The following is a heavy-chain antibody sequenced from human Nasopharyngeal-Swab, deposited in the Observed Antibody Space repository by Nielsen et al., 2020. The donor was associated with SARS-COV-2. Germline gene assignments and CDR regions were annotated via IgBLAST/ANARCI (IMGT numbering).Heavy chain of an antibody. CDR2: IRSKGNSYAT. V-gene: IGHV3-73*01. J-gene: IGHJ4*02. D-gene: IGHD2-15*01. Sequence: GESLKISCAASGFIFSDSAIHWVRQASGKGLEWVGRIRSKGNSYATAYSAPVKGRFIIFRDDPTNTAYLQMNSLKTEDTAMYYCTRCGGGCYSGRDYWGQGTLVTVSS. CDR3: TRCGGGCYSGRDY. CDR1: GFIFSDSA.